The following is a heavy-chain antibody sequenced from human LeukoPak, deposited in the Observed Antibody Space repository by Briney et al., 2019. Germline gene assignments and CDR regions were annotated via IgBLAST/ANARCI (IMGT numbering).Heavy chain of an antibody. CDR1: GFTFSSYE. V-gene: IGHV3-48*03. D-gene: IGHD6-19*01. Sequence: GGSLRLSCAASGFTFSSYEMNWVRQAPGKGLEWVSYISSSGSTIYYADSVKGRFTISRDNAKNSLYLQMNSLRAEDTAVYYCARSSGWYPNWLDPWGQGTLVTVSS. CDR3: ARSSGWYPNWLDP. J-gene: IGHJ5*02. CDR2: ISSSGSTI.